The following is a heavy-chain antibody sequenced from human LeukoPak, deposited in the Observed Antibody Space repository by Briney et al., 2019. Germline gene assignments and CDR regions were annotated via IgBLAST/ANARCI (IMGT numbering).Heavy chain of an antibody. CDR1: GYSFTSYW. J-gene: IGHJ6*02. V-gene: IGHV5-51*01. D-gene: IGHD3-22*01. Sequence: PGESLKISCKGSGYSFTSYWIGWVRQMPGKGLEWMGIIYPGDSDTRYSPSFQGQVTISADKSISTAYLQWSSLKASDTAMYYCATASGYYYGSSGYLRVRHPSWGGILKYGMDVWGQGTTVTVSS. CDR3: ATASGYYYGSSGYLRVRHPSWGGILKYGMDV. CDR2: IYPGDSDT.